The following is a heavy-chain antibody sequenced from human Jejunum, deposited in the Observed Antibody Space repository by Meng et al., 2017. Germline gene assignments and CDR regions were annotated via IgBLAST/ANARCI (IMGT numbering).Heavy chain of an antibody. J-gene: IGHJ4*02. CDR1: GGSISDYH. CDR3: ARGNEYSNYGADF. V-gene: IGHV4-34*01. CDR2: INDSGIT. Sequence: QVKLQQWGAGLLKPSETLSLTCAVYGGSISDYHWTWIGQPPGKGLEWIGEINDSGITNYNPSLKSRVTISVDTSKSQFYLRVSSVTAADTAVYYCARGNEYSNYGADFWGQGTLVTVSS. D-gene: IGHD4-11*01.